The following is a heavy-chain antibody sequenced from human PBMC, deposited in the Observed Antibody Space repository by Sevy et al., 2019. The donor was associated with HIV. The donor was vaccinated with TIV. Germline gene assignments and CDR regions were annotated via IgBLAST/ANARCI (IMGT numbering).Heavy chain of an antibody. Sequence: GGSLRLSCAASGFTFRTYAMTWVRQAPGKGLEWVSVMSGSGGDTYYADSVKGRFTISRDNSNNTLYLQMNNLRAEDTAVYYCGKDRVSGTYYTGDFDYWGQGTLVTVSS. D-gene: IGHD3-3*01. CDR2: MSGSGGDT. V-gene: IGHV3-23*01. CDR1: GFTFRTYA. J-gene: IGHJ4*02. CDR3: GKDRVSGTYYTGDFDY.